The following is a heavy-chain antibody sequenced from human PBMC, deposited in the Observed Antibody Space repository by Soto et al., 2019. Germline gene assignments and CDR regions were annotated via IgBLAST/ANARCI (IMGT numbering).Heavy chain of an antibody. Sequence: PSETLSLTCAVSGGSISSGGYSWSWIRQPPGKGLEWIGYIYHSGSTYYNPSLKSRVTISVDRSKNQFSLQLNSVTPEDTAVYYCARVVAAAADWGQGTLVTVSS. D-gene: IGHD6-13*01. CDR2: IYHSGST. J-gene: IGHJ4*02. CDR3: ARVVAAAAD. CDR1: GGSISSGGYS. V-gene: IGHV4-30-2*01.